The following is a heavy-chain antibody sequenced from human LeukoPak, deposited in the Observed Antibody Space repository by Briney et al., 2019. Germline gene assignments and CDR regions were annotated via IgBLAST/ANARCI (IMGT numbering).Heavy chain of an antibody. CDR2: SGDNT. Sequence: GGSLRLSCAASGFTFSSYAMSWVRQAPGRGLEWVSSSGDNTRYADPVKGRFTISRDNSKNTLDLQMNGLRAEDTAVYYCAKSWRYYDSSNYYAFDIWGQGTMVTVSS. J-gene: IGHJ3*02. CDR3: AKSWRYYDSSNYYAFDI. D-gene: IGHD3-22*01. CDR1: GFTFSSYA. V-gene: IGHV3-23*01.